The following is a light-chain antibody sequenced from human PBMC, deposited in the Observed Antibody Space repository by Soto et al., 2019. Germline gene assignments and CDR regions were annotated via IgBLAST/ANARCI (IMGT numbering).Light chain of an antibody. CDR3: CPTGGRSPFI. V-gene: IGLV2-23*02. J-gene: IGLJ1*01. Sequence: QSALTQPASVTGSPGQSITISYTGTSSNVGSYKLVSWYQQHPGKAPKLMIFEVNKPASGVSKRFAGSQSGNPGIPVISGLKVEDEADLYGCPTGGRSPFIFRTGPKV. CDR2: EVN. CDR1: SSNVGSYKL.